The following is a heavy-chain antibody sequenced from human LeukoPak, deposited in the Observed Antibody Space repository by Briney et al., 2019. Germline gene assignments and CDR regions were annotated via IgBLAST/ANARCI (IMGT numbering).Heavy chain of an antibody. CDR1: GFTFSTYS. CDR2: IFSSSTYI. Sequence: GGSLRLSCAASGFTFSTYSMNWVRQAPGKGLEWVSFIFSSSTYIYYTDSVKGRFTISRDNARNSLYLQMDNLRAEDTGVYYCARDFYDGFALDYWGQGTLVTVSS. V-gene: IGHV3-21*03. J-gene: IGHJ4*02. CDR3: ARDFYDGFALDY. D-gene: IGHD2/OR15-2a*01.